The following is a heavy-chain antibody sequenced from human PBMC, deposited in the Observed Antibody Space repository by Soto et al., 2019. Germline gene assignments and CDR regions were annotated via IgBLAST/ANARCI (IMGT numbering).Heavy chain of an antibody. CDR1: GFSLTTSGMS. J-gene: IGHJ4*02. D-gene: IGHD3-10*01. CDR3: ARIPRRGDLFYY. V-gene: IGHV2-70*11. CDR2: IDWDDRK. Sequence: SGATLVNPTQTLTLTCTFSGFSLTTSGMSVTWIRRPPGKALEWLARIDWDDRKYYSTSLKTRLSISKDTSKNQVVLTMSNMEPISTPTYVCARIPRRGDLFYYRAQRSLVTVSS.